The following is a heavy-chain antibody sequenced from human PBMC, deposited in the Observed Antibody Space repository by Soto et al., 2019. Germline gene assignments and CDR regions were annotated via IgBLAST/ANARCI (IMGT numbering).Heavy chain of an antibody. CDR3: ARRRSDDAFDI. J-gene: IGHJ3*02. Sequence: SVKVTCKASGGTFSSYAISWVRQAPGQGLEWVGGIIPIFGTANYAQKFQGRVTITADESTSTAYMELSSLRSEDTAVYYCARRRSDDAFDIWGQGTMVTVSS. CDR2: IIPIFGTA. V-gene: IGHV1-69*13. CDR1: GGTFSSYA.